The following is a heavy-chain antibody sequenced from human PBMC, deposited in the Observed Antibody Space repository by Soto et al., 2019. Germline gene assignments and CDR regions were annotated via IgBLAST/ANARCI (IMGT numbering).Heavy chain of an antibody. V-gene: IGHV4-30-4*01. CDR3: ATDSPAARGDWFNP. CDR2: IFYSGTT. CDR1: GGSISSGDYY. D-gene: IGHD2-2*01. J-gene: IGHJ5*02. Sequence: QVQLQESGPGLVKPSQTLSLTCTVSGGSISSGDYYWSWIRQPPGKGLEWIGYIFYSGTTYDNPSLKSRVTISVDTSQNQFSLKLSSVTAADTAVYYCATDSPAARGDWFNPWGQGTMVTVSS.